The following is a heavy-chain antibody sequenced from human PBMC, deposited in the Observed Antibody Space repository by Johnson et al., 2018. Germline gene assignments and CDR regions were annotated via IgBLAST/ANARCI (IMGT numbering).Heavy chain of an antibody. J-gene: IGHJ6*03. CDR1: GFTVSSNY. Sequence: VQLVESGGGLVQPGGSLRLSCAASGFTVSSNYMSWVRQAPGKGLEWVSVIYSGGSTYYADSVKGRFTISRDNSKNTLYLQMNSLRAEDTAVYYCARDTYDFWSGPYLGYYYMDVWGKGTTVTVSS. CDR3: ARDTYDFWSGPYLGYYYMDV. CDR2: IYSGGST. V-gene: IGHV3-66*02. D-gene: IGHD3-3*01.